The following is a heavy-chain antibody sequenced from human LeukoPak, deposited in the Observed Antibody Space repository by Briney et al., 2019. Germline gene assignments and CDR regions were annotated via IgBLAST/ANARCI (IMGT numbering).Heavy chain of an antibody. D-gene: IGHD2-15*01. J-gene: IGHJ5*02. Sequence: SETLSLTCAVYGGSFSGYYWSWIRQPPGKGLEWIGEINHSGSTNYNPSLKSRVTISVDTSKNQFSLKLSSVTAADTAVYYCASPGGCRGGSGYPISMPSWSDPGGQEPRVPVPS. CDR2: INHSGST. V-gene: IGHV4-34*01. CDR1: GGSFSGYY. CDR3: ASPGGCRGGSGYPISMPSWSDP.